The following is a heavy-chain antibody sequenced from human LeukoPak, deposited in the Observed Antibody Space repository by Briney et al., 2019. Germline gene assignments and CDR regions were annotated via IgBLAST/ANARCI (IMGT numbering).Heavy chain of an antibody. CDR3: ARCVKARVVQSRCYYDS. Sequence: SETLSLTCTVSGGSISSYYWSWIRQAPEKGLEWIGEINDNGRTHTNLSLESRVTISVDTSKNQFSPRLTSVTAADRAVYYCARCVKARVVQSRCYYDSWGQGTLVTVSS. V-gene: IGHV4-34*01. D-gene: IGHD2-15*01. J-gene: IGHJ4*02. CDR1: GGSISSYY. CDR2: INDNGRT.